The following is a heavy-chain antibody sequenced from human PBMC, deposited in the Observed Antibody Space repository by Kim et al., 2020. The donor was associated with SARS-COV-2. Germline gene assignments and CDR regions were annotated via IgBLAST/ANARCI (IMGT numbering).Heavy chain of an antibody. CDR1: GFTFSDYY. CDR3: AKGGEYCSSTSCYKLYYGMDV. Sequence: GGSLRLSCAASGFTFSDYYMSWIRQAPGKGLEWVSYISSSGSTIYYADSVKGRFTISRDNAKNSLYLQMNSLRAEDTAVYYCAKGGEYCSSTSCYKLYYGMDVWGQGTTVTVSS. J-gene: IGHJ6*02. D-gene: IGHD2-2*02. CDR2: ISSSGSTI. V-gene: IGHV3-11*01.